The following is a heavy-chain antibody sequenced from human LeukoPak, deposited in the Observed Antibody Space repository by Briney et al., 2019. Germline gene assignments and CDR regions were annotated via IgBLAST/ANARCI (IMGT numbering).Heavy chain of an antibody. Sequence: ASVKVSCKASGYTFTGYYMHWVRQAPGQGLEWMGWINPNSGGTNYAQKFQGRVTMTRDTSISTAYMELSSLTSDDTAVYYCARHLGGNAFDYWGRGTLVTVSS. V-gene: IGHV1-2*02. D-gene: IGHD4-23*01. J-gene: IGHJ4*02. CDR1: GYTFTGYY. CDR2: INPNSGGT. CDR3: ARHLGGNAFDY.